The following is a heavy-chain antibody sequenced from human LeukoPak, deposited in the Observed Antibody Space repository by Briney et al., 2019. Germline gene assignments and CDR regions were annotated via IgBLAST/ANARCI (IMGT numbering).Heavy chain of an antibody. CDR3: TREGIVATLYYYYYMDV. D-gene: IGHD5-12*01. CDR2: ISSSSSTI. J-gene: IGHJ6*03. V-gene: IGHV3-48*01. CDR1: GFTFSSYS. Sequence: GALRLSCAASGFTFSSYSMNWVRQAPGKGLEWVSYISSSSSTIYYADSVKGRFTISRDNAKNSLYLQMNSLRAEDTAVYYCTREGIVATLYYYYYMDVWGKGTTVTVSS.